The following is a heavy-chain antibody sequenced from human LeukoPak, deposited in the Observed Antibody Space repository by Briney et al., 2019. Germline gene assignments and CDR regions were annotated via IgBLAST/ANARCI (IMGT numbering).Heavy chain of an antibody. CDR2: MNQDGRET. Sequence: GGSLRLSCRGSGFTFSTYWMHWLRQAPGEGLEWVASMNQDGRETYSVDSVKGRFTVSRDNTKNSLYLEMNKLRVEDTAVYYCARGTVGTPGTDYWGQGTLVTVSS. J-gene: IGHJ4*02. CDR1: GFTFSTYW. D-gene: IGHD4-23*01. CDR3: ARGTVGTPGTDY. V-gene: IGHV3-7*01.